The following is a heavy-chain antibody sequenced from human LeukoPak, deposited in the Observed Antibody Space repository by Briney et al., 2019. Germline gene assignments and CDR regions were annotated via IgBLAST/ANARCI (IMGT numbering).Heavy chain of an antibody. V-gene: IGHV3-64D*06. J-gene: IGHJ4*02. D-gene: IGHD2-15*01. CDR3: AKQLGYCSDGSCYFPY. Sequence: GGSLRLSCSASGFTFSSYAMHWVRQAPGKGLEYVSAISSNGGSTYYADSVKGRFTISRDNSKNTLYLQMSSLRAEDTAVYYCAKQLGYCSDGSCYFPYWGQGTLVTVSS. CDR2: ISSNGGST. CDR1: GFTFSSYA.